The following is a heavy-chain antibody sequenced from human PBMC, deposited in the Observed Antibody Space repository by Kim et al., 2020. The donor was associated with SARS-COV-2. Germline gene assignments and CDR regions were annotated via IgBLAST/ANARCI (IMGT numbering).Heavy chain of an antibody. D-gene: IGHD6-19*01. V-gene: IGHV3-9*01. CDR2: ISWSSGSI. Sequence: GGSLRLSCAASGFSFDDYAMHWVRQAPGKGLEWVSGISWSSGSIGYADSVKGRFTISRDNAKNSLYLQMNSLRAEDTALYYCAKGGKVAGFYYYYGMDVWGQGTTVTVSS. CDR3: AKGGKVAGFYYYYGMDV. J-gene: IGHJ6*02. CDR1: GFSFDDYA.